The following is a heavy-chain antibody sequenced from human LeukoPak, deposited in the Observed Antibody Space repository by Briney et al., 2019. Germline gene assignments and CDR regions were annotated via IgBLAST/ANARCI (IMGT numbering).Heavy chain of an antibody. CDR1: GYTFTGYY. CDR3: ARGGLQGQIDY. CDR2: ITPNSGGT. V-gene: IGHV1-2*06. D-gene: IGHD4-11*01. J-gene: IGHJ4*02. Sequence: GASVKVSCKASGYTFTGYYLHWVRQAPGQGLEWMGRITPNSGGTNYAQKFQVRVTITMDTSISTAYMELSRLRSDDTAVYYCARGGLQGQIDYWGQGTLVTVSS.